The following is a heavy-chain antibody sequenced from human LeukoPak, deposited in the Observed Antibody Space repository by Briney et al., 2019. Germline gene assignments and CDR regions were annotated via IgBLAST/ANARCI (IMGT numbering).Heavy chain of an antibody. CDR3: ARDRGPLGYFDY. CDR2: IYPSDSDT. Sequence: GESLGISCEASGYHFTSYWSGGLRQLPGKGLEGMGVIYPSDSDTNYNLSFEGQVTISADKSINTAYLQWSSLRPADTAVYYCARDRGPLGYFDYWGQGTRVTVPS. D-gene: IGHD3-22*01. J-gene: IGHJ4*02. V-gene: IGHV5-51*01. CDR1: GYHFTSYW.